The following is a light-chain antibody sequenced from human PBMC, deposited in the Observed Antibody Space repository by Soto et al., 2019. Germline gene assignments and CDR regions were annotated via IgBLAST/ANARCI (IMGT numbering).Light chain of an antibody. J-gene: IGKJ3*01. Sequence: EIVLTQSPGTLSLSPGERATLSCRASQSVSGSSLAWYQQKTGQAPRLLIYGASGRATGMPDRFSGRVSGTDFTLTINRLEPEDFAVYYCQQYDSSPSSFTFGPGTKVYIK. CDR2: GAS. CDR1: QSVSGSS. V-gene: IGKV3-20*01. CDR3: QQYDSSPSSFT.